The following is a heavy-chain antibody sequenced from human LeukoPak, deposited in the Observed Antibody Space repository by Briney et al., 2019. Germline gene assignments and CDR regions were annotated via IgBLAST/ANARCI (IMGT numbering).Heavy chain of an antibody. J-gene: IGHJ4*02. CDR3: ARAEGNGYYDTLKGFDY. D-gene: IGHD3-9*01. CDR2: ISSSSSTI. CDR1: GFTFSSYS. Sequence: GGSLRLSCAASGFTFSSYSMNWVRQAPGKGLEWVSYISSSSSTIYYADSVKGRFTISRDNAKNSLYLQMNSLRAEDTAVYYCARAEGNGYYDTLKGFDYWGQGTLVTVSS. V-gene: IGHV3-48*01.